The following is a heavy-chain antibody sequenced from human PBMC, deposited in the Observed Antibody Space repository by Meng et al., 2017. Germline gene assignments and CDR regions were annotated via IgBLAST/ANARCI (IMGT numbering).Heavy chain of an antibody. Sequence: QVQLVHSGAEVKKPGASVKVSCKASGYTFTDYWLHWVRRAPGQGLEWMGRINPKSGDTHYAQRFQGRVTMTGDTSISTAYMELSGLRSDDTAMYYCARDEDISAAGKLFGDYWGQGTLVTVSS. CDR2: INPKSGDT. CDR3: ARDEDISAAGKLFGDY. CDR1: GYTFTDYW. J-gene: IGHJ4*02. V-gene: IGHV1-2*06. D-gene: IGHD6-13*01.